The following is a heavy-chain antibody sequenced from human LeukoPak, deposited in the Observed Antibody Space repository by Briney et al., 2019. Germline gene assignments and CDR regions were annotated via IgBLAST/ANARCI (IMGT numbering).Heavy chain of an antibody. CDR2: IIPILGTA. CDR1: GGTFSSYA. CDR3: ARGSERFGELFAY. V-gene: IGHV1-69*11. J-gene: IGHJ4*02. D-gene: IGHD3-10*01. Sequence: ASVKVSCKASGGTFSSYAISWVRQAPGQGLEWMGRIIPILGTANYAQKFQGRVTITTDESTSTAYMELSSLRSEDTAVYYCARGSERFGELFAYWGQGTLVTVSS.